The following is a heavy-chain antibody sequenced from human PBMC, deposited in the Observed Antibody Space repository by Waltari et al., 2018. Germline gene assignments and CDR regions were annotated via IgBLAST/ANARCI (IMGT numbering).Heavy chain of an antibody. CDR3: AIGAWELLSDYFDY. D-gene: IGHD1-26*01. Sequence: QVQLVQSGAAVQKPGSSVKVSCKASGGTFSSYAITWVRQAPGQGLEWLGVVIPIFGTSNYAQKFQGRVTITAYEATSTAYMELSSLRSWDTAVYYCAIGAWELLSDYFDYWGQGTLVTVSS. J-gene: IGHJ4*02. CDR2: VIPIFGTS. CDR1: GGTFSSYA. V-gene: IGHV1-69*01.